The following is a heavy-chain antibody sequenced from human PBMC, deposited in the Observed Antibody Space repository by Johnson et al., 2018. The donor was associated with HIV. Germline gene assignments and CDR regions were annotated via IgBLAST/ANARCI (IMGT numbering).Heavy chain of an antibody. D-gene: IGHD3-16*02. J-gene: IGHJ3*02. CDR1: GFTFSNVW. V-gene: IGHV3-15*01. Sequence: EMQLVESGGGLVKPGGSLRLSCAASGFTFSNVWMTWVRQAPGKGLEWVGRIKRKIEAEATDYAAPVKGRFTISRDDSKNTLFLQMSSLKTDDTAVYYCTTAIVIDAFDIWGQGTMVTVSS. CDR2: IKRKIEAEAT. CDR3: TTAIVIDAFDI.